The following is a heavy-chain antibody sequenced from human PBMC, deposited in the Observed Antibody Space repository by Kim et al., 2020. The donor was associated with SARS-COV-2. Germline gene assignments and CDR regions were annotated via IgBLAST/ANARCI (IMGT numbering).Heavy chain of an antibody. Sequence: SVKVSCKASGGTFSTFAISWVRRAPGQGLEWMGGVIPIFGTGNYAQNFQGRVTITADESTSTAYMELSSLRSEDTAVYYCARATSYNWNPGYYDAFDIWGQGTMVTVSS. V-gene: IGHV1-69*13. CDR2: VIPIFGTG. CDR1: GGTFSTFA. J-gene: IGHJ3*02. CDR3: ARATSYNWNPGYYDAFDI. D-gene: IGHD1-20*01.